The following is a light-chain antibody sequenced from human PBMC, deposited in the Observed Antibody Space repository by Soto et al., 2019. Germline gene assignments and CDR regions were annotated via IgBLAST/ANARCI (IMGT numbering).Light chain of an antibody. CDR3: CSYAGRNTYWV. CDR1: SSDVGSYDV. V-gene: IGLV2-23*01. Sequence: QSVLTQPASVSGSPGQSITISCTGTSSDVGSYDVVSWYQQHPGKAPKLMIYVGSKRPSGVSTRFSGSKSGNTASLTISGLQAEDEADYYCCSYAGRNTYWVFGGGTKLTVL. J-gene: IGLJ3*02. CDR2: VGS.